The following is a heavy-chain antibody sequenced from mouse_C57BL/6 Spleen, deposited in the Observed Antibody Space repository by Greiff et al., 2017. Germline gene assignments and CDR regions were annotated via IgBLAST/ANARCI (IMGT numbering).Heavy chain of an antibody. D-gene: IGHD1-1*01. CDR3: TSTVNYDV. CDR1: GFTFSNYW. J-gene: IGHJ1*03. CDR2: IRLKSDNYAT. V-gene: IGHV6-3*01. Sequence: EVQGVESGGGLVQPGGSMKLSCVASGFTFSNYWMNWVRQSPEKGLEWVAQIRLKSDNYATHYAESVKGRFTISRDDSKSSVYLQMNNLRAEDTGIYYCTSTVNYDVWGTGTTVTVSS.